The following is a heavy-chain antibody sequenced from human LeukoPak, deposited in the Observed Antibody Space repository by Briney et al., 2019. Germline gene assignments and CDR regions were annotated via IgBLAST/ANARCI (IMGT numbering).Heavy chain of an antibody. CDR2: IYYSGST. Sequence: SETLSLTCTVSGGSISSYYWSWIRQPPGKGLEWIGYIYYSGSTNYNPSLMGRVTMSVDTSKNQFSLKLSSVTAADTAVYYCARDHVYGSGSPYYYYGMDVWGQGTTITVSS. CDR3: ARDHVYGSGSPYYYYGMDV. D-gene: IGHD3-10*01. V-gene: IGHV4-59*12. J-gene: IGHJ6*02. CDR1: GGSISSYY.